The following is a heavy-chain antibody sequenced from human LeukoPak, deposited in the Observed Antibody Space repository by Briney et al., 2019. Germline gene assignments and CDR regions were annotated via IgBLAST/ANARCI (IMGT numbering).Heavy chain of an antibody. CDR1: GGSFSGYY. Sequence: SETLSLTCAVYGGSFSGYYWSWIRQPPGKGLEWIGEINHSGSTNYNPSLKSRVTISVDTSKNQFSLKLSSVTAADTAVYYCARGLKGTVTTKKDYYYYYMDVWGKGTTVTVSS. D-gene: IGHD4-11*01. CDR3: ARGLKGTVTTKKDYYYYYMDV. J-gene: IGHJ6*03. V-gene: IGHV4-34*01. CDR2: INHSGST.